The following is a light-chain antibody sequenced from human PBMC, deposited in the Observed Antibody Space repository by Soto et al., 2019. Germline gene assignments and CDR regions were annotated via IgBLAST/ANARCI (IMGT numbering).Light chain of an antibody. Sequence: ELVMTQSPATLSVSPWESATLSCRASQFVSTNLAWYQQRRGQALRLLIYGASTRAIGVPARFSGSGSGTEFTLTISSLQSEDFAVYYCQQYNDRPRTFGQGTKVDIK. CDR3: QQYNDRPRT. CDR1: QFVSTN. CDR2: GAS. V-gene: IGKV3-15*01. J-gene: IGKJ1*01.